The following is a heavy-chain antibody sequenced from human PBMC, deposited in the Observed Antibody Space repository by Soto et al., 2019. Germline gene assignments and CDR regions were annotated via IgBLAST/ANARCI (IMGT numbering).Heavy chain of an antibody. D-gene: IGHD3-3*01. V-gene: IGHV3-23*01. Sequence: PGGSLRLSCAASGFTFSSYAMSWVRQAPGKGLEWVSAISGSGGSTYYADSVKGRFTISRDNSKNTLYLQMNSLRAEDTAVYYCAKDKRAITIFGVEALLFYGMDVWGQGTTVTVSS. CDR1: GFTFSSYA. CDR2: ISGSGGST. J-gene: IGHJ6*02. CDR3: AKDKRAITIFGVEALLFYGMDV.